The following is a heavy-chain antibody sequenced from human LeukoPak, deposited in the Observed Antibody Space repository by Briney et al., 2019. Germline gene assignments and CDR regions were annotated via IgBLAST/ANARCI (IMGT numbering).Heavy chain of an antibody. CDR2: IYPGDSDT. V-gene: IGHV5-51*01. D-gene: IGHD3-9*01. Sequence: HGESLKISCKGSGYSFTSYWIGWVRQMPGKGLEWMGIIYPGDSDTRYSPSFQGQVTISADKSISTSYLQWSSLKASDTAMYYCARSKGALRYFDWLFDYWGQGTLVTVSS. CDR1: GYSFTSYW. CDR3: ARSKGALRYFDWLFDY. J-gene: IGHJ4*02.